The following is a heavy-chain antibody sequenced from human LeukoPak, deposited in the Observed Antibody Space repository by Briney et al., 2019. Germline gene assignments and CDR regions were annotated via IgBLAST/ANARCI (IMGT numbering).Heavy chain of an antibody. CDR3: ARDRIDFWSGYRRNDAFHI. Sequence: GASVKVSCKASGYTFTSYGISWVRQAPGQGLEWMGWISAYNGNTNYAQKLQGRVTMTTDTSTSTAYMELRSLRSVDTAVYYCARDRIDFWSGYRRNDAFHIWGQGTMVTVSS. CDR2: ISAYNGNT. D-gene: IGHD3-3*01. J-gene: IGHJ3*02. CDR1: GYTFTSYG. V-gene: IGHV1-18*01.